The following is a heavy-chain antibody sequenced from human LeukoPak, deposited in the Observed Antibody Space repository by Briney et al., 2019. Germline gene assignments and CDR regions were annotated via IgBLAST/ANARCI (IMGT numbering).Heavy chain of an antibody. J-gene: IGHJ4*02. D-gene: IGHD6-19*01. CDR2: IESEGSSI. V-gene: IGHV3-74*01. CDR1: GFTFSRYW. Sequence: TGGSLRLSCAASGFTFSRYWMYWVRQGPGKGLVWVSRIESEGSSITYADSVKGRFTISRDNAKNTIYLQMNCLRAEDTAVYYCARDAYSSGWYGVGDYWGQGTLVTVSS. CDR3: ARDAYSSGWYGVGDY.